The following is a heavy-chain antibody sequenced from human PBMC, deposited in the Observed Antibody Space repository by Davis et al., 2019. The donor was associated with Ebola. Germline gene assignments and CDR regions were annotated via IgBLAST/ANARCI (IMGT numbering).Heavy chain of an antibody. D-gene: IGHD2-2*01. V-gene: IGHV1-69*10. CDR1: GGTISKYG. CDR3: ARGEDCTSASCSTY. Sequence: AASVKVSCKASGGTISKYGISWVRQAPGQGLEWMGGIIPMLGKGKSAQKFQGRVTMTRDTSISTAYMELSRLRSDDTAVYYCARGEDCTSASCSTYWGQGTLVTVSS. CDR2: IIPMLGKG. J-gene: IGHJ4*02.